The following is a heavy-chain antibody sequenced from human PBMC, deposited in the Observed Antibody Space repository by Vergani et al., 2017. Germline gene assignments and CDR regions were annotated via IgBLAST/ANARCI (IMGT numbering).Heavy chain of an antibody. CDR3: ARVAVSGFLDY. CDR1: GYDINNYA. J-gene: IGHJ4*02. CDR2: INSNSGSP. Sequence: QIHLVQSGSELKKPGASVKVSCKASGYDINNYALTWVRQAPGQGPEWMGWINSNSGSPTYAQAFTGRFVFSLDTSVNTAYLQINGLQSDDTAVYFCARVAVSGFLDYWGQGTQVTVFS. D-gene: IGHD6-19*01. V-gene: IGHV7-4-1*02.